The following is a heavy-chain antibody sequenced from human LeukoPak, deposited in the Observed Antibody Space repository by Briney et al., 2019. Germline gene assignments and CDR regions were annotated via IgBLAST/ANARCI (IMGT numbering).Heavy chain of an antibody. CDR1: GFTFSDYG. Sequence: GGSWRLSCAASGFTFSDYGMHWGGQCPGKGRGGGAVIWYDGSNPYYADSVKGRFTISRDNSRNTLYLQMNSLRAEDTAVYYCVRELPPVVQYYFDHWGPGTLVTVSS. V-gene: IGHV3-33*01. CDR2: IWYDGSNP. D-gene: IGHD2-21*01. J-gene: IGHJ4*02. CDR3: VRELPPVVQYYFDH.